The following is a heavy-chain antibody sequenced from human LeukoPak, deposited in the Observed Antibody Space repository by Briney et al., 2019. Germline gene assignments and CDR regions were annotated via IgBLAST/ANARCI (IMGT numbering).Heavy chain of an antibody. CDR3: ARARRQWLVGANIRGDNPPYYYDY. J-gene: IGHJ4*02. CDR1: GGSFSGYY. V-gene: IGHV4-34*01. D-gene: IGHD6-19*01. Sequence: ASETLSLTCAVYGGSFSGYYWSWIRQPPGKGLEWIGEINHSGSTNYNPSLKSRVTISVDTSKNQFSLKLSSVTAADTAVYYCARARRQWLVGANIRGDNPPYYYDYWGQGILVTVSS. CDR2: INHSGST.